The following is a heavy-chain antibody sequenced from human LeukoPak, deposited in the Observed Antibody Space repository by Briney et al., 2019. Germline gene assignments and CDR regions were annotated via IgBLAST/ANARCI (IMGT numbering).Heavy chain of an antibody. V-gene: IGHV4-59*01. CDR1: GGSIGSYY. Sequence: SETLSLTCTVSGGSIGSYYWSWIRQPPGKGLEWIGYISYSGSTHYNPSLKSRVTISVDTSKNQFSLKLSSVTAADTAVYFCARDRGVLDDWGQGTLVTVSS. J-gene: IGHJ4*02. CDR2: ISYSGST. D-gene: IGHD2-8*02. CDR3: ARDRGVLDD.